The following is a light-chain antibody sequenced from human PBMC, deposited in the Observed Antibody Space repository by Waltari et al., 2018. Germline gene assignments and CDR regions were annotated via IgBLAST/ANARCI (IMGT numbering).Light chain of an antibody. CDR3: CSYAGSSRGV. V-gene: IGLV2-23*02. Sequence: QSALTQPASVSGSPGQSITISCTGTSSDVGIYNHVSWYQQYPGKVPKLLIYDVTKRPSGVSNRFSGFKSGNTASLTISGLQAEDEADYYCCSYAGSSRGVFGTGTKVTV. CDR1: SSDVGIYNH. J-gene: IGLJ1*01. CDR2: DVT.